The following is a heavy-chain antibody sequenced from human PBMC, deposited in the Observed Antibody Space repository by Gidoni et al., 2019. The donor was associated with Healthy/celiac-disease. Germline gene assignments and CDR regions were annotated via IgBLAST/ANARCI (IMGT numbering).Heavy chain of an antibody. CDR1: GFAFSGYA. D-gene: IGHD3-10*01. CDR2: ISGSGGST. V-gene: IGHV3-23*04. Sequence: EVQLVESGGGLVQPGGSLRLSCAASGFAFSGYAMSWVRQAPGKGLEWVSAISGSGGSTYYADSVKGRFTISRVNSKNTLYLQMNSLRAEDTAVYYCAKPLSGGPYYYGMDVWGQGTTTVSS. CDR3: AKPLSGGPYYYGMDV. J-gene: IGHJ6*02.